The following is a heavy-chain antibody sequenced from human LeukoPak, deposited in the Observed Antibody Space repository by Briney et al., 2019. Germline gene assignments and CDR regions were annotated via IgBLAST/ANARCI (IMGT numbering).Heavy chain of an antibody. J-gene: IGHJ4*02. CDR1: GGSFSGYY. V-gene: IGHV4-34*01. CDR2: INDSGST. CDR3: AKDDRLSCGYGSSDY. D-gene: IGHD3-10*01. Sequence: NTSETLSLTCAVYGGSFSGYYWSWIRQPPGKGLEWIGEINDSGSTHYNPSLKSRVTISVDTSKNQFSLKLSSVTAADTAVYYCAKDDRLSCGYGSSDYWGQGTLVTVSS.